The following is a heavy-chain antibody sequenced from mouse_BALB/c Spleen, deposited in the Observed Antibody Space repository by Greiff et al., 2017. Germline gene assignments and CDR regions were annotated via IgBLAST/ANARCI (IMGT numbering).Heavy chain of an antibody. J-gene: IGHJ4*01. CDR3: ARGHYAMDY. V-gene: IGHV3-2*02. Sequence: EVMLVESGPGLVKPSQSLSLTCTVTGYSITSDYAWNWIRQFPGNKLEWMGYISYSGSTSYNPSLKSRISITRDTSKNQFFLQLNSVTTEDTATYYCARGHYAMDYWGQGTSVTVSS. CDR1: GYSITSDYA. CDR2: ISYSGST.